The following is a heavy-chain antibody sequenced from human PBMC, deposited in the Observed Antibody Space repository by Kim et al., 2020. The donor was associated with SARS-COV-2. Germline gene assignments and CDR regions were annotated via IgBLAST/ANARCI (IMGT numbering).Heavy chain of an antibody. CDR1: GDSVSSNTAA. CDR3: ARSTGPLDY. J-gene: IGHJ4*02. Sequence: SQTLSLTCAISGDSVSSNTAAWNWIRPSPSRGLEWLGRTYYRSKWYNNYAVSVKSRVTVNPDTSKNLFSLQLNSVTPEDTAVYYCARSTGPLDYWGQGILVTVSS. CDR2: TYYRSKWYN. D-gene: IGHD2-8*02. V-gene: IGHV6-1*01.